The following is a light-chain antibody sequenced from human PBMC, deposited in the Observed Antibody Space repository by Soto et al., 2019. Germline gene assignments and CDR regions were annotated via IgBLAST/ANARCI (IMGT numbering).Light chain of an antibody. J-gene: IGLJ3*02. Sequence: QSALTQPASVSGSAGQSITISCSGTMRDVGAYNLVSWYQQHPGTAPTLIIYEVRNRPSGISSRFSGSRSGNTASLTISGLQPEDAGYYYCSAYTARSTLVFGGGTKLTVL. CDR2: EVR. CDR1: MRDVGAYNL. V-gene: IGLV2-14*01. CDR3: SAYTARSTLV.